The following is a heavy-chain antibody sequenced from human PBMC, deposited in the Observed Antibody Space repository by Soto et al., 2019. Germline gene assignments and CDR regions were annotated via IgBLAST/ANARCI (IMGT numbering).Heavy chain of an antibody. Sequence: PGGSLRLSCAASGFTFSSYAMSWVRQAPGKGLEWVSAISGSGGSTYYADSVKGRFTISRDNSKNTLYLQMNSLRAEDTAVYYCAKVEDGDSSNCCYSFDVWGKGTTVTVPS. CDR3: AKVEDGDSSNCCYSFDV. CDR1: GFTFSSYA. D-gene: IGHD4-17*01. V-gene: IGHV3-23*01. CDR2: ISGSGGST. J-gene: IGHJ6*04.